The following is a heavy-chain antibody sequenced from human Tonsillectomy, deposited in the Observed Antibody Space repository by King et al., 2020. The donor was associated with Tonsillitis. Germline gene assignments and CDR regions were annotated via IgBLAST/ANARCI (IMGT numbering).Heavy chain of an antibody. V-gene: IGHV3-21*01. J-gene: IGHJ2*01. CDR1: GFDVSDDS. CDR2: ISAFSSYI. Sequence: DVKLVESGEGLVKTGGSLRLSCAASGFDVSDDSLNWVRQAPGRGMQRISPISAFSSYINYADYVKGRFTISRDNAKNLVILQMSNLRAEDTALYFCVKSPKDVSDDWFWYFDFWGRGTPVTVSS. D-gene: IGHD3-9*01. CDR3: VKSPKDVSDDWFWYFDF.